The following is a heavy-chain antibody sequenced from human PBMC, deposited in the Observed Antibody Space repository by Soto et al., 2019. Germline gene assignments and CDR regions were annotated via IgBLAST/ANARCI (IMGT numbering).Heavy chain of an antibody. J-gene: IGHJ6*02. CDR2: ITPFNGNT. CDR3: ASNGGSSYYYYGMDV. CDR1: GYTFTYRY. Sequence: QMQLVQSRAEVKKTGSSVKVSCKSSGYTFTYRYLHWVRQAPGQALEWMGWITPFNGNTNYAQKFQDSVTITSARSMSTAYKEVSSLRSEDTAMYYCASNGGSSYYYYGMDVWGQGTMVTVSS. V-gene: IGHV1-45*02. D-gene: IGHD1-26*01.